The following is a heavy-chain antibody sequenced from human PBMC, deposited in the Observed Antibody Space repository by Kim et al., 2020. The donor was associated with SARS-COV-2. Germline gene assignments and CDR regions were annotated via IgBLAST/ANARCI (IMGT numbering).Heavy chain of an antibody. J-gene: IGHJ4*02. CDR2: ISYDGSNK. V-gene: IGHV3-30*18. Sequence: GGSLRLSCAASGFTFSSYGMHWVRQAPGKGLEWVAVISYDGSNKYYADSVKGRFTISRDNSKNTLYLQMNSLRAEDTAVYYCAKPSTYDYGGNFRFDYWGQGTLLTVSS. CDR3: AKPSTYDYGGNFRFDY. CDR1: GFTFSSYG. D-gene: IGHD4-17*01.